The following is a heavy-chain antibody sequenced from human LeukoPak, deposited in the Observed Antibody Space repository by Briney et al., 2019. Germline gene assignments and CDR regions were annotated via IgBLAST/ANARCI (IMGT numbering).Heavy chain of an antibody. D-gene: IGHD2-2*02. J-gene: IGHJ4*02. CDR3: AKGGRGYCSSTSCYIFDY. CDR1: GFTVNSNY. CDR2: IYSGGTA. V-gene: IGHV3-53*01. Sequence: GGSLRLSCSASGFTVNSNYMSWVRQAPGKGLEWVSVIYSGGTAFYADSVRGRFTVSRDNSKNTLYLQMNSLRAEDTAVYYCAKGGRGYCSSTSCYIFDYWGQGTLVTVSS.